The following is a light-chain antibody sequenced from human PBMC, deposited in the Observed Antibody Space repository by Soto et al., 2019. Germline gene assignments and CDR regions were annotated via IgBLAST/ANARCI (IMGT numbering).Light chain of an antibody. J-gene: IGKJ3*01. CDR2: VAS. Sequence: EIVLTQSPATLSLSPGERATLSCRASQSVGSYLAWYQQKPGQAPRLVIFVASNRATGIPARFSGSGSGTDFTLTISSLEPDDFAVYYCQHRSNWPPDFGPGTKVDFK. CDR3: QHRSNWPPD. V-gene: IGKV3-11*01. CDR1: QSVGSY.